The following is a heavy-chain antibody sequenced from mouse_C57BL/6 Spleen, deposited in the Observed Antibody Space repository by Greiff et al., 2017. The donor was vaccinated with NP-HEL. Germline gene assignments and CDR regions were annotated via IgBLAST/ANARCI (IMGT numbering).Heavy chain of an antibody. CDR1: GYTFTSYW. CDR2: IHPNSGST. CDR3: ANLITTVVEDAY. Sequence: QVQLQQPGAELVKPGASVTLSCKASGYTFTSYWMHWVKQRPGQGLEWIGMIHPNSGSTNYNEKFKSKATLTVDKSSSTAYMQLSSLTSEDSAVYYCANLITTVVEDAYWGQGTLVTVSA. V-gene: IGHV1-64*01. D-gene: IGHD1-1*01. J-gene: IGHJ3*01.